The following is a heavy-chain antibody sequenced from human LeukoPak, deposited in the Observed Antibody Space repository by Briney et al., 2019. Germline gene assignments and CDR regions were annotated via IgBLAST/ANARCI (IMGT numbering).Heavy chain of an antibody. CDR2: IYYSGST. V-gene: IGHV4-59*08. CDR3: ARTYSSGSYYYYGMDV. J-gene: IGHJ6*02. CDR1: GGSFSGYY. D-gene: IGHD6-19*01. Sequence: SETLSLTCAVYGGSFSGYYWSWIRQPPGKGLEWIGYIYYSGSTNYNPSLKSRVTISVDTSKNQFSLKLSSVTAADTAVYYCARTYSSGSYYYYGMDVWGQGTTVTVSS.